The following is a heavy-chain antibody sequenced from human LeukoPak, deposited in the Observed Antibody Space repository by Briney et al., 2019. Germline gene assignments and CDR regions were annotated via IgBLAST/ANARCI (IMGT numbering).Heavy chain of an antibody. CDR2: ISGDGSVA. CDR3: ARYSSSSGGASYYLDY. J-gene: IGHJ4*01. V-gene: IGHV3-74*01. D-gene: IGHD6-6*01. CDR1: GFTLRNYS. Sequence: TGGSLRLSXTASGFTLRNYSMHWVRQVPGKRLVWVSRISGDGSVADYADSVQGRFTISRDNAKNMLYLQINSLRSEDTAVYFCARYSSSSGGASYYLDYWGHGTLLTVSS.